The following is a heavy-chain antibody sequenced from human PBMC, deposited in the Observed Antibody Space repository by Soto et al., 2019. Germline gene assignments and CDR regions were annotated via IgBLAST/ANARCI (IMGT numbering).Heavy chain of an antibody. J-gene: IGHJ6*02. D-gene: IGHD2-15*01. Sequence: EVHLVESGGGLVKPGGSLRLSCAVSGFTFSSCTRNWVRQAPGKGLAWVSSISPSTSHIYYADSVKGRFTISRDNAKNSLFRQMNSLRAEDAAVYYCSGCSGGACHRNYGMDVGGQGTTVTVSS. CDR2: ISPSTSHI. V-gene: IGHV3-21*01. CDR1: GFTFSSCT. CDR3: SGCSGGACHRNYGMDV.